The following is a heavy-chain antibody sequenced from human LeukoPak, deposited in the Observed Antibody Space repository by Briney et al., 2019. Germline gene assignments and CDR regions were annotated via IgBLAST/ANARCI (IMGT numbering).Heavy chain of an antibody. CDR1: GGSISSGSYY. J-gene: IGHJ4*02. V-gene: IGHV4-61*02. CDR3: ARGRGYGGNSPPGY. Sequence: SETLSLTCTVSGGSISSGSYYWSWIRQPAGEGLEWIGRIYTSGSTNYNPSLKSRVTISVDTSKNQFSLELSSVTAADTAVYYCARGRGYGGNSPPGYWGQGTLVTVSS. CDR2: IYTSGST. D-gene: IGHD4-23*01.